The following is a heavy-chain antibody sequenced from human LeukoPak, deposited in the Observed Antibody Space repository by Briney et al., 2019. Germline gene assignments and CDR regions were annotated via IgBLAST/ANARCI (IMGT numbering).Heavy chain of an antibody. V-gene: IGHV4-31*03. CDR1: GGSISSGGYY. J-gene: IGHJ4*02. CDR2: IYYSGST. D-gene: IGHD4-17*01. CDR3: ARAFSWKVGDYPYLDY. Sequence: PSQTLSLTCTVSGGSISSGGYYWSWIRQHPGKGLEWIGYIYYSGSTYYNPSLKSRVTISVDTSKNQFSLKLSSVTAADTAVYYCARAFSWKVGDYPYLDYWGQGTLVTVSS.